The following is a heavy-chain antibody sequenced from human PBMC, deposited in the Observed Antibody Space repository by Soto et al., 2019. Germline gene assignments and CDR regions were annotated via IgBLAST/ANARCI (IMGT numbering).Heavy chain of an antibody. CDR1: GFTFSSYW. V-gene: IGHV3-74*01. J-gene: IGHJ4*02. D-gene: IGHD3-10*01. CDR3: ARGWFGELCGYYFDY. CDR2: INSDGSST. Sequence: EVQLVESGGGLVQPGGSLRLSCAASGFTFSSYWMHWVRQAPGKGLVWVSRINSDGSSTSYADSVKGRFTISRDNAKNTLYLQMNSLRAEDTAVYYCARGWFGELCGYYFDYWGQGTLVTVSS.